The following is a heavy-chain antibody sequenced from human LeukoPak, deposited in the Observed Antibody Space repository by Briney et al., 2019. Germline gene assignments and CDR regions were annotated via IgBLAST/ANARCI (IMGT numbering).Heavy chain of an antibody. V-gene: IGHV4-30-4*08. Sequence: SETLSLTCTVSGGSISSGDYYWSWIRQPPGKGLEWIGHIYHSGITYYNPSLKSRVTFLVDTSKNQFSLKVNSVTAAATAVYHCARARAFSCRWYYFDYWGQGTLVTVSS. D-gene: IGHD2-15*01. CDR1: GGSISSGDYY. J-gene: IGHJ4*02. CDR3: ARARAFSCRWYYFDY. CDR2: IYHSGIT.